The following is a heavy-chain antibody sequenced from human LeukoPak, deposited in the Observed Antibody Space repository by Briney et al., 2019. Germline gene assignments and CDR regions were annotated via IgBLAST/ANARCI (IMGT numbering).Heavy chain of an antibody. CDR2: IYPGDSDT. V-gene: IGHV5-51*01. D-gene: IGHD6-6*01. J-gene: IGHJ4*02. Sequence: GESLKISCKGSGYSFTSYWIGWVRQMPGKGLEWMGIIYPGDSDTRYSPSFQGQVTISADKSISTAYLQWSSLKASDTAMYYRARILGSSIAARPDIPFDYWGQGTLVTVSS. CDR1: GYSFTSYW. CDR3: ARILGSSIAARPDIPFDY.